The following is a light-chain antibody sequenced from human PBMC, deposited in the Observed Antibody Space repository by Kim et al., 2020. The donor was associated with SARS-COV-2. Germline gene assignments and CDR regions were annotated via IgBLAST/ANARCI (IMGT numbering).Light chain of an antibody. V-gene: IGKV1-17*03. CDR3: LQYNSYPRT. CDR1: RGISRY. Sequence: ASVGDRVTITGRASRGISRYLAWFQQKPGKVPKRLIYAASSLQSGVPSRFSGSGSGTDCTLTISSLQPEDFATYYCLQYNSYPRTFGQGTKVDIK. J-gene: IGKJ1*01. CDR2: AAS.